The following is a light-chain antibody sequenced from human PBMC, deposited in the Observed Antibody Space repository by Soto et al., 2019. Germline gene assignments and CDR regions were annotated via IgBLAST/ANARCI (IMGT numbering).Light chain of an antibody. Sequence: MTQSPASLSASVGDRVTITCRASQSISSYLNWYQQKPGKAPKLLIYAASSLQSGVPSRFSGSGSGTDFTLTISTLQPDDFATYYCQQYDSYPWTFGQGTKVDIK. V-gene: IGKV1-39*01. J-gene: IGKJ1*01. CDR1: QSISSY. CDR3: QQYDSYPWT. CDR2: AAS.